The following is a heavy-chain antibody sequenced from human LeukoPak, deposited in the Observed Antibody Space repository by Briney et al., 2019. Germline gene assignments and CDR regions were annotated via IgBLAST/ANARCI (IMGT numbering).Heavy chain of an antibody. V-gene: IGHV4-39*01. Sequence: SETLSLTCTVSGGSISSSSYYWGWIRQPPGKGLEWIGSIYYSGSTYYNPSLKSRVTISVDTSKSQFSLKLSSVTAADTAVYYCASSPGIAAAGTWYYYYGMDVWGQGTTVTVSS. D-gene: IGHD6-13*01. J-gene: IGHJ6*02. CDR1: GGSISSSSYY. CDR3: ASSPGIAAAGTWYYYYGMDV. CDR2: IYYSGST.